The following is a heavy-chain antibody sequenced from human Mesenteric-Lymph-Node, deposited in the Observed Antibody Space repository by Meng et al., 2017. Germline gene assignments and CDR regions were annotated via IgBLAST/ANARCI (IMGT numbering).Heavy chain of an antibody. Sequence: EVQLVESGAGLVLPGRSLSLHCAASGFTFRNYDMHWVRQDTGEGLEWVAAIDTVGDTYYPGSVKGRFTISRDDAKNSLYLQMNSLRAGDTGVYYCVREAVGVDWQPLDHWGQGTLVTVSS. CDR1: GFTFRNYD. D-gene: IGHD3-9*01. CDR2: IDTVGDT. CDR3: VREAVGVDWQPLDH. J-gene: IGHJ4*02. V-gene: IGHV3-13*01.